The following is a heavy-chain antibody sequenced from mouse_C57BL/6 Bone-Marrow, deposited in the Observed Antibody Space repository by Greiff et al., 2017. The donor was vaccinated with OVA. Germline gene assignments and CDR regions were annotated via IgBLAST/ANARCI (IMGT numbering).Heavy chain of an antibody. CDR2: IYPGDGDT. CDR3: ARGGTTVEYFDY. V-gene: IGHV1-80*01. J-gene: IGHJ2*01. D-gene: IGHD1-1*01. CDR1: GYAFSSYW. Sequence: VQLQQSGAELVKPGASVKISCKASGYAFSSYWMNWVKQRPGKGLEWIGQIYPGDGDTNYNGKFKGKATLTADKSSSTAYMQLSSLTSEDSAVYFCARGGTTVEYFDYWGQGTTLTVSS.